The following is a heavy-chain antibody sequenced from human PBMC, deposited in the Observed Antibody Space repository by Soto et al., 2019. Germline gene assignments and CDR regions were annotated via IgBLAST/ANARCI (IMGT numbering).Heavy chain of an antibody. CDR1: GGPISSNY. CDR3: ARYRREAVAGYTLDN. CDR2: VYNSWST. J-gene: IGHJ4*02. Sequence: SETLSLTCTVSGGPISSNYWTWIRQPPGKGLEWIGYVYNSWSTNYNPSLKSRVTISEDTSKSQFSLKVNSMTAADTAVYYCARYRREAVAGYTLDNWGQGILVTVSS. D-gene: IGHD6-13*01. V-gene: IGHV4-59*01.